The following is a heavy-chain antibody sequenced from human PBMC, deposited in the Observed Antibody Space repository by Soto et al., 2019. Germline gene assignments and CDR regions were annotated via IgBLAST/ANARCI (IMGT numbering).Heavy chain of an antibody. D-gene: IGHD4-17*01. CDR3: AREDYGGNWFDP. CDR1: GGSICSGGYY. V-gene: IGHV4-31*03. J-gene: IGHJ5*02. CDR2: IYYSGST. Sequence: SETLSLTCTVSGGSICSGGYYWSWIRQHPGKGLEWIGYIYYSGSTYYNPSLKSRVTISVDTSKNQFSLKLSSVTAADTAVYYCAREDYGGNWFDPWGQGTLVTVSS.